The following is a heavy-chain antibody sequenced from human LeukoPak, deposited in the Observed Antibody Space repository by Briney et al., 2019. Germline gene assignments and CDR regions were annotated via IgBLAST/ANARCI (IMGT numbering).Heavy chain of an antibody. CDR2: INHSGST. V-gene: IGHV4-34*01. J-gene: IGHJ4*02. CDR1: GGSFSGYY. CDR3: DIGYYYDSSGYGED. Sequence: SETLSLTCAVYGGSFSGYYWSWIRQPPGKGLEWIGEINHSGSTNYNPSLKSRVTISADTSKNQFSLKLSSVTAADTAVYYCDIGYYYDSSGYGEDWGQGTLVTVSS. D-gene: IGHD3-22*01.